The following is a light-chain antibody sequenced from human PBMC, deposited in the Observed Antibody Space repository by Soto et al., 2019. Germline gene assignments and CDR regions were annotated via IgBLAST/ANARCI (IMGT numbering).Light chain of an antibody. CDR1: QSVSSN. CDR3: QQYNNWPLT. V-gene: IGKV3D-15*01. J-gene: IGKJ4*02. CDR2: GAS. Sequence: EILRTQSPAPLSVSPGQRATLSGRPSQSVSSNLAWYQQKPGQAPRLRIYGASTRATGSPARFSGSGSGTEFTLTISSLQSEDFAVYYCQQYNNWPLTWGGGTKVEIK.